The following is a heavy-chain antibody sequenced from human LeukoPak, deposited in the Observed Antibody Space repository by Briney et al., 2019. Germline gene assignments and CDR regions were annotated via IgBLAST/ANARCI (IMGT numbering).Heavy chain of an antibody. Sequence: SETLSLTCAVSGGSISSGGYSWSWIRQPPGKGLEWIGYIYHSGSTYYNPSLKSRVTISVDRSKNQFSLKLSSVTAADTAVYYCAREGCTNGVCYMGFDYWGQGTLVTVSS. CDR1: GGSISSGGYS. J-gene: IGHJ4*02. CDR2: IYHSGST. V-gene: IGHV4-30-2*01. D-gene: IGHD2-8*01. CDR3: AREGCTNGVCYMGFDY.